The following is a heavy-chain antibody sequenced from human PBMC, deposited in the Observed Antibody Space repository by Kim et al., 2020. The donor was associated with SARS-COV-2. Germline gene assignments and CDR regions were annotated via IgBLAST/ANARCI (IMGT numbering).Heavy chain of an antibody. CDR1: GYTLSELS. V-gene: IGHV1-24*01. Sequence: ASVKVSCKVSGYTLSELSIHWVRQAPGKGLEWMGGLDLEDGEPIYAQNFQGRVTMTEDTSTDTAYMELSSLRSEDTAVYYCAKVISTLFPFDYWGQGTLVTVSS. J-gene: IGHJ4*02. D-gene: IGHD6-13*01. CDR2: LDLEDGEP. CDR3: AKVISTLFPFDY.